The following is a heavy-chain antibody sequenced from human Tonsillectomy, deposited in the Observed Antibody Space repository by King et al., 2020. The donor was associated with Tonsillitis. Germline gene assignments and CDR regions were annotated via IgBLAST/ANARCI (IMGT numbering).Heavy chain of an antibody. CDR3: AKDLMSYRGHFQH. CDR1: GFPFRSYA. Sequence: VQLVESGGGLVQPGGSLRLSCAASGFPFRSYAMNWVRQAPGKGLEWVSGISGSGDSTYYADSVKGRSTVSRDNPKNTVYLQIHSLRAEDTAIYYCAKDLMSYRGHFQHWGQGTLVTVS. D-gene: IGHD3-10*01. V-gene: IGHV3-23*04. CDR2: ISGSGDST. J-gene: IGHJ1*01.